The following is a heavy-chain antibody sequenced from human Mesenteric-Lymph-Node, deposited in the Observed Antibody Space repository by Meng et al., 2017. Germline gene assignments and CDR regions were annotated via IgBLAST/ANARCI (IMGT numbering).Heavy chain of an antibody. CDR3: ARDLRIAVAGDWYFDL. D-gene: IGHD6-19*01. V-gene: IGHV1-3*01. J-gene: IGHJ2*01. CDR2: INAGNGNT. CDR1: GYTFTSYA. Sequence: ASVKVSCKASGYTFTSYAMNWVRQAPGQGLEWMGWINAGNGNTKYSQKFQGRVTITRDTSASTAYMELSSLRSEDTAVYYCARDLRIAVAGDWYFDLWGRGTLVTVSS.